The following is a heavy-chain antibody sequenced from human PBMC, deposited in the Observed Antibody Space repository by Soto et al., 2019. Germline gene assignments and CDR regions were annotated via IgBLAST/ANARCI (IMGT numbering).Heavy chain of an antibody. J-gene: IGHJ5*02. CDR1: GGSISSGGYY. V-gene: IGHV4-31*03. Sequence: SETLSLTCTVSGGSISSGGYYWSWIRQHPGKGLEWIGYIYYSGSTYYNPSLKSRVTISVDTSKNQFSLKLSSVTAADTAVYYCARSMPRNWFDPWGQGTLVTVSS. CDR2: IYYSGST. D-gene: IGHD2-2*01. CDR3: ARSMPRNWFDP.